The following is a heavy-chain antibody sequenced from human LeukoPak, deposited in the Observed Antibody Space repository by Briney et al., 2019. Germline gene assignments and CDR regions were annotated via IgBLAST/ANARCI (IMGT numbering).Heavy chain of an antibody. CDR2: ISGSGGST. Sequence: GGSLRLSCAASGFTFSSYAMSWVRQAPGKGLEWVSAISGSGGSTYYADSVKGRFTISRDNSKNTLYLQMNSLRAEDTAVYYCAKVLIAVAYYYYGMDVWGQGTTVTVSS. V-gene: IGHV3-23*01. D-gene: IGHD6-19*01. J-gene: IGHJ6*02. CDR3: AKVLIAVAYYYYGMDV. CDR1: GFTFSSYA.